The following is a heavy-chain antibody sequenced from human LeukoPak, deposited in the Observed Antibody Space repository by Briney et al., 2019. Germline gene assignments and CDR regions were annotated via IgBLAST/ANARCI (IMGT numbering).Heavy chain of an antibody. J-gene: IGHJ1*01. V-gene: IGHV3-7*03. CDR1: GFTFSSYW. CDR2: IKQDGSEK. CDR3: AKDRAYYDSSGYFGQLQH. D-gene: IGHD3-22*01. Sequence: PGGSLRLSCAASGFTFSSYWMSWVRQAPGKGLEWVANIKQDGSEKYYVDSVKGRFTISRDNAKNSLYLQMNSLRAEDTAVYYCAKDRAYYDSSGYFGQLQHWGQGTLVTVSS.